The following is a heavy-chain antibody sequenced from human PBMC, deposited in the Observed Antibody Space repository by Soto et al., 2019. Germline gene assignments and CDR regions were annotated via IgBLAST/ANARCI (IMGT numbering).Heavy chain of an antibody. CDR3: ASGSSHGMDV. J-gene: IGHJ6*02. CDR1: GFTFDDYA. D-gene: IGHD1-26*01. CDR2: ISWNSGSI. V-gene: IGHV3-9*01. Sequence: VQVVESGGGLVQPGRSLRLSCAASGFTFDDYAMHWVRQAPGKGLEWVSGISWNSGSIGYADSVKGRFTISRDNAKNSLYLQMNSLRAEDTALYYCASGSSHGMDVWGQGTTVTVSS.